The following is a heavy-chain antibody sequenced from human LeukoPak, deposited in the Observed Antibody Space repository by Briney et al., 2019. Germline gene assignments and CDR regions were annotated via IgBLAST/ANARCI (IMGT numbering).Heavy chain of an antibody. V-gene: IGHV3-23*01. D-gene: IGHD3-10*01. CDR1: GFTFSNYA. J-gene: IGHJ4*02. CDR3: AKDLNASATYAFDS. Sequence: GGSRRLSCAASGFTFSNYAMSWVRQAPGKGLEWVSGVTSGGGGTFYADSVRGRFTISRDISKNTLYLHMTSLRAEDTAIYYCAKDLNASATYAFDSWGQGTLVTVSS. CDR2: VTSGGGGT.